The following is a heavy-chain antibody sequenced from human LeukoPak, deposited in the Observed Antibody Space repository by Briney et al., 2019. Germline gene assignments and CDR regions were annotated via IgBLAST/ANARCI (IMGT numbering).Heavy chain of an antibody. CDR3: ARDGSDIVVVVAAPFYYYYGMDV. D-gene: IGHD2-15*01. V-gene: IGHV1-18*01. J-gene: IGHJ6*02. CDR2: ISAYNGNT. Sequence: GASVKVSCKASGYTFTSYGISWVRQAPGQGLEWMGWISAYNGNTNYAQKLQGRVTMTTDTSTSTAYMELRSLRPDDTAVYYCARDGSDIVVVVAAPFYYYYGMDVWGQGTTVTVSS. CDR1: GYTFTSYG.